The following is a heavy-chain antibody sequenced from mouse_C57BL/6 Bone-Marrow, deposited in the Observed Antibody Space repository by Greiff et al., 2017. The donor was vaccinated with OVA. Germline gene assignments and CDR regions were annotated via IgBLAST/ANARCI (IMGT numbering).Heavy chain of an antibody. CDR2: IDPETGGT. CDR1: GYTFTDYE. J-gene: IGHJ1*03. V-gene: IGHV1-15*01. CDR3: TRSYYYGSRGYFDV. D-gene: IGHD1-1*01. Sequence: QVQLKESGAELVRPGASVTLSCKASGYTFTDYEMHWVKQTPVHGLEWIGAIDPETGGTAYNQKFKGKAILTADKSSSTAYMELRSLTSEDSAVYYCTRSYYYGSRGYFDVWGTGTTVTVSS.